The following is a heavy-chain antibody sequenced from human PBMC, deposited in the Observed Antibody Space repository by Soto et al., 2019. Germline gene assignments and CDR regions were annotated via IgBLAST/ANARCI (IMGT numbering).Heavy chain of an antibody. V-gene: IGHV1-2*04. J-gene: IGHJ5*02. Sequence: ASVKFSCKASGYTFTGYYMHWVRQAPGQGLEWMGRINPNSGGTNYAQKFQGWVTMTRDTSISTAYMELSSLRSDDTAVYYCARDREQWLVYNWFDPWGQGTLVTVSS. CDR3: ARDREQWLVYNWFDP. D-gene: IGHD6-19*01. CDR1: GYTFTGYY. CDR2: INPNSGGT.